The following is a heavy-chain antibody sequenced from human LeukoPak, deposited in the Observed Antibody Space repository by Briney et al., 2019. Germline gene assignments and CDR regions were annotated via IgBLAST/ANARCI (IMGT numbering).Heavy chain of an antibody. V-gene: IGHV3-74*01. J-gene: IGHJ3*02. CDR2: INSDGSST. CDR1: GFTFSSYW. Sequence: PGGSLRLSCAASGFTFSSYWMHWVRQAPGKGLVWVSRINSDGSSTSYADSVKGRFTISRDNAKNTLYLQMNSLRAEDTAVYYCATLYGYSYDSRGEFDAFDIWGQGTMVTVSS. CDR3: ATLYGYSYDSRGEFDAFDI. D-gene: IGHD3-22*01.